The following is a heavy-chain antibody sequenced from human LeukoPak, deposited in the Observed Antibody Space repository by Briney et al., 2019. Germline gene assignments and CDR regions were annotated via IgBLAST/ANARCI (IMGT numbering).Heavy chain of an antibody. CDR1: GFTFSSYS. CDR3: AREGDLHDAFDI. J-gene: IGHJ3*02. Sequence: GGSLRLSCAASGFTFSSYSMNWVRQAPGKGLEWVSSISSGSSYIYYADSVKGRFTISRDNAKNSLYLQMNSLIAEDTAVYYCAREGDLHDAFDIWGQGTMVTVSS. V-gene: IGHV3-21*01. D-gene: IGHD3-16*01. CDR2: ISSGSSYI.